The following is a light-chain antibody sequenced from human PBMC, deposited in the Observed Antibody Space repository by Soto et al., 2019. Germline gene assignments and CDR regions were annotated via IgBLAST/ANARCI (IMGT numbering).Light chain of an antibody. V-gene: IGKV3-20*01. Sequence: EIVLTQSPGTLSLFAGERATLSCRATQSVSNNYLAWYQQKSGQAPRLLIYIASRRATGIPDRFSGSGSGTDFTLTISRLEPEDSTVYYCQQYGTSPWTFGQGTKVEIK. J-gene: IGKJ1*01. CDR2: IAS. CDR1: QSVSNNY. CDR3: QQYGTSPWT.